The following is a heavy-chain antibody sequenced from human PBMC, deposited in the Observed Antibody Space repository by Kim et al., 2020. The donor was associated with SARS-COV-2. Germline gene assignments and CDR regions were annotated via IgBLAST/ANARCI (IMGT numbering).Heavy chain of an antibody. CDR2: ISSSSSYI. J-gene: IGHJ4*02. Sequence: GGSLRLSCAASGFTFSSYSMNWVRQAPGKGLEWVSSISSSSSYIYYADSVKGRFTISRDNAKNSLYLQMNSLRAEDTAVYYCARESDRDSGYDLYFDYWGQGTLVTVSS. CDR1: GFTFSSYS. V-gene: IGHV3-21*01. D-gene: IGHD5-12*01. CDR3: ARESDRDSGYDLYFDY.